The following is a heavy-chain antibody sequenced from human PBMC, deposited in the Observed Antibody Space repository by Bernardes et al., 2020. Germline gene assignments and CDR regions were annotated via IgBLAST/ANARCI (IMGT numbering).Heavy chain of an antibody. CDR3: ARGAVGANDY. CDR1: GFTFSSYW. V-gene: IGHV3-74*01. J-gene: IGHJ4*02. Sequence: GGSLRLSCVVSGFTFSSYWMHWVRQAPGKGLVWVSRINSDGSTTIYADSVKGRFTISRDNAKNTLYLQMNSLRAEDTAVYYCARGAVGANDYWGQGTLVTVSS. CDR2: INSDGSTT. D-gene: IGHD1-26*01.